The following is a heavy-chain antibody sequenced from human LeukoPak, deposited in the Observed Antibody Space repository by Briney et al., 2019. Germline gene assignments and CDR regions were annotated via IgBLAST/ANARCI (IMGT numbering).Heavy chain of an antibody. CDR3: ARGDILTGYYWVY. J-gene: IGHJ4*02. D-gene: IGHD3-9*01. CDR1: GYSFTSYW. V-gene: IGHV5-10-1*01. Sequence: GESLRISCKGSGYSFTSYWISWVRQMPGKGLEWMGRVDPSDSYTHYRPSFQGHVTISADKSISTAYLRWNSLKASDTAMYYCARGDILTGYYWVYWGQGTLVTVSS. CDR2: VDPSDSYT.